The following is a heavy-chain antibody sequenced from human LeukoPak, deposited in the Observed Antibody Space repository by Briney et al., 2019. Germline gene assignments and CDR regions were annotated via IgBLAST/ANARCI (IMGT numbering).Heavy chain of an antibody. CDR2: INPNSGGT. CDR3: ARSRLWFGELLLSLDY. D-gene: IGHD3-10*01. J-gene: IGHJ4*02. Sequence: ASVKVSCKASGYTFTGYYMHWVRQAPGPGLEWMGWINPNSGGTNYAQKFQGWVTMTRDTSISTAYMELSRLRSDDTAVYYCARSRLWFGELLLSLDYWGQGTLVTVSS. CDR1: GYTFTGYY. V-gene: IGHV1-2*04.